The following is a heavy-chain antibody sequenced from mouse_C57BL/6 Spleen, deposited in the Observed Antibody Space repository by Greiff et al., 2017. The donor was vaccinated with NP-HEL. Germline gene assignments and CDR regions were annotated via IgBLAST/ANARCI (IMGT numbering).Heavy chain of an antibody. D-gene: IGHD1-1*01. V-gene: IGHV5-15*01. Sequence: DVHLVESGGGLVQPGGSLKLSCAASGFTFSDYGMAWVRQAPRKGPEWVAFISNLAYSIYYADTVTGRFTISRENAKNTLYLEMSSLRSEDTAMYYCARQNYYGTYFDVWGTGTTVTVSS. CDR1: GFTFSDYG. CDR3: ARQNYYGTYFDV. CDR2: ISNLAYSI. J-gene: IGHJ1*03.